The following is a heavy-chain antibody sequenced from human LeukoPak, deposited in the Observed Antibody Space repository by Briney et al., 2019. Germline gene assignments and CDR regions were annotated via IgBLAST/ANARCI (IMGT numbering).Heavy chain of an antibody. CDR2: IYYSGSP. CDR1: GGSISSSNYY. V-gene: IGHV4-39*01. CDR3: ATWRTAKTGFDY. J-gene: IGHJ4*02. D-gene: IGHD1-1*01. Sequence: SETLSLTCTVSGGSISSSNYYWGWIRQPPGKGLEWIGSIYYSGSPYHIPSLKSRVTISVDTSKNQFSLRLRSVTAADTAVYYCATWRTAKTGFDYWGQGTLVTVSS.